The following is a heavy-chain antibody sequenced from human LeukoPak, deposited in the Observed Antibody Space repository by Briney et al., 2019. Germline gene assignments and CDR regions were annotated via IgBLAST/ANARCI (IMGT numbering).Heavy chain of an antibody. J-gene: IGHJ4*02. CDR2: LYYSGNT. V-gene: IGHV4-59*01. Sequence: NPSETLSLTCTVSGGSISSDYWHWIRQPPGKGLEWIGYLYYSGNTYYNPSLKSRVTMSVDTSKNQFSLKLSSVTAADTAVYFCARAAYCGGDCYYYFDYWGQGTLVTVSS. CDR1: GGSISSDY. CDR3: ARAAYCGGDCYYYFDY. D-gene: IGHD2-21*02.